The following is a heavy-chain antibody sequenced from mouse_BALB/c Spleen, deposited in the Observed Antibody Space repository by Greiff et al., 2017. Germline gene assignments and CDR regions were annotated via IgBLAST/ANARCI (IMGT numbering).Heavy chain of an antibody. CDR2: IRSKSNNYAT. D-gene: IGHD1-1*01. Sequence: VQLMESGGGLVQPKGSLKLSCAASGFTFTTYAMNWVRQAPGKGLEWVACIRSKSNNYATYYADSVKDRFTISRDDSQSMLYLQMNNLKTEDTAMYYGVGQYYGLRAMNYGGQETSVTVSS. CDR1: GFTFTTYA. CDR3: VGQYYGLRAMNY. J-gene: IGHJ4*01. V-gene: IGHV10-1*02.